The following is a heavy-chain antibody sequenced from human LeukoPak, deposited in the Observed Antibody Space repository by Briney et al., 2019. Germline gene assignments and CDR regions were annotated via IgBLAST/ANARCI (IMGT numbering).Heavy chain of an antibody. Sequence: GGSLRLSCAASGFTVSSNYMSWVRQAPGKGLEWVSVIYSGGSTYYADSVKGRFTISRDNSKNTLYLQMNSLRAEDTAVYYCARSIAVAGSFDYWGQGTLVTVSS. CDR3: ARSIAVAGSFDY. D-gene: IGHD6-19*01. CDR1: GFTVSSNY. J-gene: IGHJ4*02. V-gene: IGHV3-53*01. CDR2: IYSGGST.